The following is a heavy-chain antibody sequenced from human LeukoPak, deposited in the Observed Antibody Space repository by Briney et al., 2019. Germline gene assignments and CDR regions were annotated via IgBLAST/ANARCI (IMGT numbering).Heavy chain of an antibody. CDR3: ARDSRWADYYYYMDV. D-gene: IGHD1-26*01. Sequence: PWRSLRLSCAASGFTFTNYVTHWVRQAPGKGLEWVAVTSVDEGLKFYGDSVKGRFTISRDNSKNTLYLQMNSLRAEDTAVYYCARDSRWADYYYYMDVWGKGTTVTVSS. CDR2: TSVDEGLK. CDR1: GFTFTNYV. V-gene: IGHV3-30*04. J-gene: IGHJ6*03.